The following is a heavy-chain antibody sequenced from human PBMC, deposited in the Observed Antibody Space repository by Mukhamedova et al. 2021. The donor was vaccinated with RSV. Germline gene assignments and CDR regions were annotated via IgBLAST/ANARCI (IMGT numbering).Heavy chain of an antibody. CDR3: ARSDCSGGSCYLVY. D-gene: IGHD2-15*01. J-gene: IGHJ4*02. CDR2: INGDGRT. Sequence: VSRINGDGRTNYADSVRGRFTLSRDNAKNTLYLQMNSLRAEDTAVYYCARSDCSGGSCYLVYWGQGTLVTVSS. V-gene: IGHV3-74*01.